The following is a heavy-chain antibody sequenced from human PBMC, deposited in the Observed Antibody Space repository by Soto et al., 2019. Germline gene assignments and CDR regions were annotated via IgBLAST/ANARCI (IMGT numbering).Heavy chain of an antibody. CDR1: GYSFTRYW. CDR3: AGGGVRGVITRTRDYYGMDV. V-gene: IGHV5-51*01. Sequence: GESLKISCKGSGYSFTRYWIGWVRQMPGKGLEWMGIIYPGDSDTRYSPSFQGQVTISADKSISTAYLQWSSLKASDTAMYYCAGGGVRGVITRTRDYYGMDVWGQGTTV. J-gene: IGHJ6*02. CDR2: IYPGDSDT. D-gene: IGHD3-10*01.